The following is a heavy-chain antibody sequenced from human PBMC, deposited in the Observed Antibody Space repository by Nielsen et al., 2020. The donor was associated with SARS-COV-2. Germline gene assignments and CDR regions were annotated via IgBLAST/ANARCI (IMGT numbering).Heavy chain of an antibody. CDR3: ARDSSFRNEAVAVPLGY. CDR1: GFTFSSYG. V-gene: IGHV3-33*01. Sequence: GESLKISCAASGFTFSSYGMHWVRQAPGKGLEWVAIIYYDGSNKYYADSVKGRFTISRDNSKNTLYLQTNSLRAEDTAVYYCARDSSFRNEAVAVPLGYWGQGTLVPVSS. D-gene: IGHD6-19*01. J-gene: IGHJ4*02. CDR2: IYYDGSNK.